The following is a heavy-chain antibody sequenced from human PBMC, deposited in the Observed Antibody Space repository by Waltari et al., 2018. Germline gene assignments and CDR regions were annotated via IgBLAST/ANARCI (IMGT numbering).Heavy chain of an antibody. CDR3: ARDRGTATPLDP. J-gene: IGHJ5*02. CDR1: GFTFSSHW. D-gene: IGHD3-10*01. CDR2: ITTDETNT. Sequence: EVQVVESGGGLVQPGGSLRLSCVASGFTFSSHWMHWVRQVSGKGLEGVLRITTDETNTAYADAVKGRFTVSRDNAKNTVYLQMTSVRAEDTGIYYCARDRGTATPLDPWGQGTVVTVSS. V-gene: IGHV3-74*03.